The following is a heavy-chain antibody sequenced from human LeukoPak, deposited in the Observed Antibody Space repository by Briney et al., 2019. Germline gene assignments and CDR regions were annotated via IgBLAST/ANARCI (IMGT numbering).Heavy chain of an antibody. CDR3: ARDPPFIKGSGYAAGYFDY. CDR2: INPSGGST. CDR1: GYTFTSYY. Sequence: ASVKVPCKASGYTFTSYYMHCVRQAPGQGLEWMGIINPSGGSTSYAQKFQGRVTMTRDTSTSTVYMELSSLRSEDTAVYYCARDPPFIKGSGYAAGYFDYWGQGTLVTVSS. D-gene: IGHD3-22*01. J-gene: IGHJ4*02. V-gene: IGHV1-46*01.